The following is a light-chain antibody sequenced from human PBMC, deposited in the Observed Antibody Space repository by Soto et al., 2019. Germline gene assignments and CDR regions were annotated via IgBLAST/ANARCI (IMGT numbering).Light chain of an antibody. CDR3: QQSYSTPPT. Sequence: DIQMTQSPSTLSGSVGDRVTITCRASQSISSYLNWYQQKPGKAPNLLIYAASSLQGGVPSRFSGSGSGTDFTLTISSLQPEDFATYYCQQSYSTPPTFGGGTKVDIK. J-gene: IGKJ4*01. CDR2: AAS. V-gene: IGKV1-39*01. CDR1: QSISSY.